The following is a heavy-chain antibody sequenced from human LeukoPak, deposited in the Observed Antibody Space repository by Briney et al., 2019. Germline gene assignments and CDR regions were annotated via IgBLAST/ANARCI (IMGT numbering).Heavy chain of an antibody. CDR1: GFTFSSYE. CDR3: MTDLTWYQMLRT. D-gene: IGHD2-2*01. Sequence: GGSLRLSCAASGFTFSSYEMNWVRQAPGKGLEWIGHIKTKTDGGTAGYAAPVEDRFTISRDDSKNTLYLQMDSLKIEDTAVYYCMTDLTWYQMLRTWGQGTLVTVSS. V-gene: IGHV3-15*01. J-gene: IGHJ5*02. CDR2: IKTKTDGGTA.